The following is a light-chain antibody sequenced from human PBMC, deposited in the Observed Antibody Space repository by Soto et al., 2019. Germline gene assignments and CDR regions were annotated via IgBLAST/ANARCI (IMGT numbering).Light chain of an antibody. Sequence: EIVMTQSPATLSVSPGERATLSCRASQSVFSHLAWYQQKPGQAPRLLIYGASTRATGIPARFSGSGSGTEFTLTISSLQSEEFAVYYCQQYNEWPLTFGGGTKVEIK. CDR2: GAS. J-gene: IGKJ4*01. CDR3: QQYNEWPLT. V-gene: IGKV3-15*01. CDR1: QSVFSH.